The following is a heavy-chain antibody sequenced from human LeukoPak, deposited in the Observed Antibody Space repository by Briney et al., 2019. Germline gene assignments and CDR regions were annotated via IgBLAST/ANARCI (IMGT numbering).Heavy chain of an antibody. D-gene: IGHD4-17*01. Sequence: GESLKISCKGSGYSFTSYWIGWVRQMPGKGLEGMGIIYPGDSDTRYSPSFQGQVTISADKSISTAYLQWSSLKASDTAMYYCARLPAGDYVAGYYFDYWGQGTLVTVSS. CDR2: IYPGDSDT. CDR3: ARLPAGDYVAGYYFDY. J-gene: IGHJ4*02. V-gene: IGHV5-51*01. CDR1: GYSFTSYW.